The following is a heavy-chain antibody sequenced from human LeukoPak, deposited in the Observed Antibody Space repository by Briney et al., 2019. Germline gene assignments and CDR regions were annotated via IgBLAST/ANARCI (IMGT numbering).Heavy chain of an antibody. CDR3: VRSGYCSSTSCYRWFDP. J-gene: IGHJ5*02. D-gene: IGHD2-2*01. CDR1: GFTFSDYY. V-gene: IGHV3-11*06. CDR2: ISSSSSYT. Sequence: GGSLRLSCAASGFTFSDYYMSWIRRAPGKGLEWVSYISSSSSYTNYADSVKGRFTISRDNAKNSLYLQMNSLRAEDTAVYYCVRSGYCSSTSCYRWFDPWGQGTLVTVSS.